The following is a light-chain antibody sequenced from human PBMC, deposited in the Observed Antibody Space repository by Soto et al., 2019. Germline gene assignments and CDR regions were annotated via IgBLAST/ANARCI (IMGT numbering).Light chain of an antibody. V-gene: IGKV1-27*01. CDR3: QKYNSAPQLT. CDR2: AAS. J-gene: IGKJ4*01. Sequence: IQMTQCSSSLSTSVGHRVTITCRASQGISNYLAWYQQKPGKVPKLLIYAASTLQSGVPSRCSGSGSGTDFTLTISSLQPEDVATYYCQKYNSAPQLTFGGGTKVDIK. CDR1: QGISNY.